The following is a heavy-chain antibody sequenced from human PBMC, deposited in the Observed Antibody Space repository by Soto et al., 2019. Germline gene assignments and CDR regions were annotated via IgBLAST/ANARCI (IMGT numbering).Heavy chain of an antibody. CDR2: IIPIFGTA. CDR3: ARRIRGFGERRDYYGMDV. D-gene: IGHD3-10*01. V-gene: IGHV1-69*01. CDR1: GGTFSSYA. Sequence: QVQLVQSGAEVKKPGSSVKVSCKASGGTFSSYAISWLRQAPGQGLEWMGGIIPIFGTANYAKKFQGRVTITADESTSTAYMELSSLRSEGTAVYYCARRIRGFGERRDYYGMDVWGQGTTVTVSS. J-gene: IGHJ6*02.